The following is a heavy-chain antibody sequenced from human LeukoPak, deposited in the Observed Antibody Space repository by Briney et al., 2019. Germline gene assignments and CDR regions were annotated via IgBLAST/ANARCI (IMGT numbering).Heavy chain of an antibody. J-gene: IGHJ4*02. Sequence: ASVKVSCKASGYTFTGYYMHWVRQAPGQGLEWMGWINPNSGGTNYAQKFQGRVTMTRDTSISTAYMELRSLRSDDTAVYYCARSYYSDSSGYYYGIPEVYWGQGTLVTVSS. D-gene: IGHD3-22*01. CDR1: GYTFTGYY. V-gene: IGHV1-2*02. CDR3: ARSYYSDSSGYYYGIPEVY. CDR2: INPNSGGT.